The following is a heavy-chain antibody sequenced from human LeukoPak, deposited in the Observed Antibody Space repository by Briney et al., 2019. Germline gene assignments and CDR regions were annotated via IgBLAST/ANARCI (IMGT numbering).Heavy chain of an antibody. CDR1: GYTFTSYY. V-gene: IGHV1-2*02. J-gene: IGHJ3*02. CDR2: INPSGGST. Sequence: ASVKVSCKASGYTFTSYYMHWVRQAPGQGLEWMGIINPSGGSTNYAQKFQGRVTMTRDTSISTAYMELSRLRSDDTAVYYCAKSPLVDDAFDIWGQGTMVTVSS. CDR3: AKSPLVDDAFDI. D-gene: IGHD5-12*01.